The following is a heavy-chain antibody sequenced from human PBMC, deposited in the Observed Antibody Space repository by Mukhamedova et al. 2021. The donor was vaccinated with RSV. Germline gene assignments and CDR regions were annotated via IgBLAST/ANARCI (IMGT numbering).Heavy chain of an antibody. J-gene: IGHJ3*01. D-gene: IGHD6-13*01. CDR3: AREKSSSWYAAFDL. V-gene: IGHV3-30*01. Sequence: GRLTISRDNTKNTLHLEMTSLRHEDTALYYCAREKSSSWYAAFDLWGQGTLVTVSS.